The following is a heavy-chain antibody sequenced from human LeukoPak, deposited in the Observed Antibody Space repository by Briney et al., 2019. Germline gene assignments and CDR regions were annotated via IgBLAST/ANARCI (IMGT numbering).Heavy chain of an antibody. Sequence: GGSLRLSCAASGFTFNSYAMHWVRQAPGKGLEWVAVISYDGSNKHYADSVKGRLTISRDNSNNTMYLQMNSLRIEDTAVYYCARDRGWAFDIWGQGTMVTVSS. CDR1: GFTFNSYA. V-gene: IGHV3-30-3*01. CDR2: ISYDGSNK. J-gene: IGHJ3*02. CDR3: ARDRGWAFDI.